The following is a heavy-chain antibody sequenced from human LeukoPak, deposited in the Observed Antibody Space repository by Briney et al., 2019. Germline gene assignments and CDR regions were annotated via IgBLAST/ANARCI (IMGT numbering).Heavy chain of an antibody. CDR1: GGSFSGYY. J-gene: IGHJ4*02. Sequence: SETLSLTCAVYGGSFSGYYWSWIRQPPGKGLEWIGEINHSGSTNYNPSLKSRVTVSVDTSKNQFSLKLSSVTAADTAVYYCARGLGTDYWGQGTLVTVSS. CDR2: INHSGST. D-gene: IGHD7-27*01. CDR3: ARGLGTDY. V-gene: IGHV4-34*01.